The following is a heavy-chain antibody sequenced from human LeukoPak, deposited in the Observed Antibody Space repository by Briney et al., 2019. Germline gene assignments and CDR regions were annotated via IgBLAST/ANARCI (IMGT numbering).Heavy chain of an antibody. J-gene: IGHJ5*02. Sequence: GGSLRLSCAASGFTFSNYWMIWVRQAPGKGLEWVGNIKQDGSEKRYADSVRGRFTISRDNAQTSLYLRMNSLRAEDTAVYYCARASDPWLQLTWGQGTLVTVSS. CDR2: IKQDGSEK. CDR1: GFTFSNYW. D-gene: IGHD5-24*01. V-gene: IGHV3-7*05. CDR3: ARASDPWLQLT.